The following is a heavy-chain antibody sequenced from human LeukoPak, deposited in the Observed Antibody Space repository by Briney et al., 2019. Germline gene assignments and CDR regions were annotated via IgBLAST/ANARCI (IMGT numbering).Heavy chain of an antibody. V-gene: IGHV3-7*01. Sequence: PGGSLRLSCAASGFTFSSYWMSWVRQAPGKGLEWVANIKQDGSEKYYVDSVKGRFTISRDNAKNSLYLQMNSLRAEDTAVYYCARDNPPSYHDFWSGYSPFDYWGQGTLVTVSS. D-gene: IGHD3-3*01. CDR2: IKQDGSEK. CDR3: ARDNPPSYHDFWSGYSPFDY. J-gene: IGHJ4*02. CDR1: GFTFSSYW.